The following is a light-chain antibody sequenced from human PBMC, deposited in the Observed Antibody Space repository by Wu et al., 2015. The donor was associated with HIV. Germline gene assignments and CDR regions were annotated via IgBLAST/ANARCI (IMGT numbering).Light chain of an antibody. CDR2: KAS. CDR1: QSINSW. J-gene: IGKJ4*01. V-gene: IGKV1-5*03. CDR3: QQYNSSPLT. Sequence: DIQMTQSPSTLSASVGDRVTITCRTSQSINSWLAWYQQKPGKAPTLLIYKASSLESGVPSRFSGSGYGTEFTLTISSLQPDDFATYYCQQYNSSPLTFGGGTKVEDQT.